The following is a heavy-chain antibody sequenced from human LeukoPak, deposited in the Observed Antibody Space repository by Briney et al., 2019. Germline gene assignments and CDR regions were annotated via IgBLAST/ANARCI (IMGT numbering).Heavy chain of an antibody. CDR1: DVTFSTST. Sequence: PGGSDRLSCAASDVTFSTSTMHWVRQAPGKGLEWVSSISSSSRTVNYADSVQGRFIVSRDNANNSMFLQMNDLRREDTAVYYCAKGSPRGGLDSWGQGTLVTVSS. CDR3: AKGSPRGGLDS. CDR2: ISSSSRTV. J-gene: IGHJ4*02. V-gene: IGHV3-48*01. D-gene: IGHD1-14*01.